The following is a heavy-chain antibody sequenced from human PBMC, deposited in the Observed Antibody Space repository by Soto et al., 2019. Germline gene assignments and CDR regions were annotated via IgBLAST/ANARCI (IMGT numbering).Heavy chain of an antibody. CDR2: INPNSGGT. CDR1: GYTSTGYY. J-gene: IGHJ6*02. Sequence: ASVKVSCKASGYTSTGYYMHWVRQAPGQGLEWMGWINPNSGGTNYAQKFQGWVTMTRDTSISTAYMELSRLRSDDTAVYYCARAPGGSSSWYYYYYGMDVWGQGTTVTVSS. D-gene: IGHD6-13*01. CDR3: ARAPGGSSSWYYYYYGMDV. V-gene: IGHV1-2*04.